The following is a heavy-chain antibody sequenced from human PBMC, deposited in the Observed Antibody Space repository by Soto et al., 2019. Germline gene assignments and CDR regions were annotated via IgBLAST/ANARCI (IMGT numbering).Heavy chain of an antibody. D-gene: IGHD5-12*01. CDR2: IKDGGST. CDR3: ARGQEGVVATH. Sequence: QVQLQQWGAGLLKPSETLSLNCAVNGGSLSGYYWSWIRQPPGKGLEWIGEIKDGGSTNYSPSLKSRATISSDTSNNQFSLRLNSVTAADTGVYYCARGQEGVVATHWDQGTQVTVSS. V-gene: IGHV4-34*01. CDR1: GGSLSGYY. J-gene: IGHJ4*02.